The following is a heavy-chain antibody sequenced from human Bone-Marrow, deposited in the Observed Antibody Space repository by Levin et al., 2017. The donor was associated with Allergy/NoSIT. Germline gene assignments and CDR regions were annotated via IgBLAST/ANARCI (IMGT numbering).Heavy chain of an antibody. J-gene: IGHJ6*02. CDR3: ARELYGAGGLCYCGLDV. V-gene: IGHV3-23*01. Sequence: GESLKISCAASGFIFSSYAMNWVRQAPGKGLEWVSAIGGTGGSTYYADSVKGRFTISRDNSKNEVYLQMNSLRAEDTAVYYCARELYGAGGLCYCGLDVWRQGTTVTVSS. CDR1: GFIFSSYA. D-gene: IGHD3-10*01. CDR2: IGGTGGST.